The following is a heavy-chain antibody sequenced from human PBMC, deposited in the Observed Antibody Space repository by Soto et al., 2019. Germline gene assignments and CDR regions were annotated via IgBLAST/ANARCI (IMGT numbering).Heavy chain of an antibody. CDR2: IYPGDSDT. V-gene: IGHV5-51*01. CDR1: GYSFTSYW. D-gene: IGHD3-9*01. CDR3: ARQGSYDILTGYNDFDY. J-gene: IGHJ4*02. Sequence: GESLKISCKGSGYSFTSYWIGWVRQMPGKGLEWMGIIYPGDSDTRYSPSFQGQVTISADKSISTAYLQWSSLKASDTAMYYCARQGSYDILTGYNDFDYWGQGTLVTVSS.